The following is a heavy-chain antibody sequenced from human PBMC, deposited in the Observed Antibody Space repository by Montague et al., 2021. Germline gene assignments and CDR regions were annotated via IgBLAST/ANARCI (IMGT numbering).Heavy chain of an antibody. Sequence: GDSVSINSVTWHWIRQSPSRGLEWLGRTYYRSKWANDYALSVRSRITFNPDTSKNQFSLQLDSVTPEDTAVYYCVRQSVSGKFDYWGQGTRVTVSS. CDR2: TYYRSKWAN. D-gene: IGHD6-19*01. J-gene: IGHJ4*02. CDR1: GDSVSINSVT. CDR3: VRQSVSGKFDY. V-gene: IGHV6-1*01.